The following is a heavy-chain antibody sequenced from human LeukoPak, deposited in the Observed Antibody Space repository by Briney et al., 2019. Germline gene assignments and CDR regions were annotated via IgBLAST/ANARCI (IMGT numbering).Heavy chain of an antibody. CDR3: ARVGNAEGGYYCDY. CDR1: VGSIIPYY. CDR2: IDYTGSN. Sequence: SETLSLSCIVSVGSIIPYYWIWTRQSPGKGLEWIAYIDYTGSNNHNPSLKSRVTISVDPSKNQFSLKLTAVTAADTAVYYCARVGNAEGGYYCDYWGQGTQVIVSS. V-gene: IGHV4-59*13. D-gene: IGHD1-1*01. J-gene: IGHJ4*02.